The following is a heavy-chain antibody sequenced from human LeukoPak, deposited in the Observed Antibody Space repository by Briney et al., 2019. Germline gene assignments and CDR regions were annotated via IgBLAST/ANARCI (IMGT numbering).Heavy chain of an antibody. Sequence: SETLSLTCAVSGGSISSGGYSWSWIRQPPGKGLEWIGYIYHSGSTYYNPSLKSRVTISVDRSKNQFSLKLSSVTAADTAVYYCARQDIVVVPAAMSQAFDYWGQGTLVTVSS. J-gene: IGHJ4*02. CDR2: IYHSGST. D-gene: IGHD2-2*01. CDR1: GGSISSGGYS. V-gene: IGHV4-30-2*01. CDR3: ARQDIVVVPAAMSQAFDY.